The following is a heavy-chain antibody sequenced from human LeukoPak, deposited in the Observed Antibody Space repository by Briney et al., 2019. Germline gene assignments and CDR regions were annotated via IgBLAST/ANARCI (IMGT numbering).Heavy chain of an antibody. CDR3: ARGVAVAGLFDY. V-gene: IGHV4-59*01. D-gene: IGHD6-19*01. J-gene: IGHJ4*02. CDR2: IYYSGST. CDR1: GGSISSYY. Sequence: PSETLSLTCTASGGSISSYYWSWIRQPPGKGVEWIGYIYYSGSTNYNPSPKSRVTISVDTSKNQFSLKLSSVTAADTAVYYCARGVAVAGLFDYWGQGTLVTVSS.